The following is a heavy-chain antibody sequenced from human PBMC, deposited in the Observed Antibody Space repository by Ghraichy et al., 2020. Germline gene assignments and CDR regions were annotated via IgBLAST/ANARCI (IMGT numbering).Heavy chain of an antibody. J-gene: IGHJ4*02. CDR2: SRNKAYSYTT. Sequence: GGSLRLSCAASGFTFSDYYIDWVRQAPGKGLEWIGRSRNKAYSYTTEYAASVEGRFTISRDDSRKSLFLQMNSLMTEDTAVYYCGRRVLDYDGLDCWGQGTLVTVSS. CDR3: GRRVLDYDGLDC. D-gene: IGHD3-22*01. V-gene: IGHV3-72*01. CDR1: GFTFSDYY.